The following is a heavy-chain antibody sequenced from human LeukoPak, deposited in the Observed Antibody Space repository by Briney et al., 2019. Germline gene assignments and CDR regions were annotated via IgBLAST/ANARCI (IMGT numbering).Heavy chain of an antibody. CDR2: MNPNSGNT. CDR3: ARDARIAAAYQPVGEDYMDV. V-gene: IGHV1-8*01. Sequence: ASVKVSCKASGYTFTSYDINWVRQATGQGLEWMGWMNPNSGNTGCAQKFQGRVTMTRNTSISAAYMELSSLRSEDTAVYYCARDARIAAAYQPVGEDYMDVWGKGTTVTVSS. D-gene: IGHD6-13*01. CDR1: GYTFTSYD. J-gene: IGHJ6*03.